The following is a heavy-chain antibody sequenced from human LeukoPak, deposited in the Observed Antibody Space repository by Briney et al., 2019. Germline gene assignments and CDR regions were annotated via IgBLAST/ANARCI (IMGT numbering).Heavy chain of an antibody. CDR1: GFTVSSNH. D-gene: IGHD3-10*01. V-gene: IGHV3-66*02. CDR2: TYSGDNT. CDR3: ARPCYYYGSGSTFYAMDV. J-gene: IGHJ6*02. Sequence: GGTLRLSCAASGFTVSSNHMTWVRQAPGKGLEWISITYSGDNTYYTDSVKGRFTIFRDNSKNTLYLQMNSLRAEDTGVYFCARPCYYYGSGSTFYAMDVWGQGTTVTVSS.